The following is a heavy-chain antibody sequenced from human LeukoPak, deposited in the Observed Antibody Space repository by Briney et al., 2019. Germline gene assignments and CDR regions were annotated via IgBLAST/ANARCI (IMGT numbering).Heavy chain of an antibody. Sequence: PGGSLRLSCAASGFTFSSYSMNWVRQAPGKGLEWVSSISSSSSYINYADSVKGRFTISRDNAKNSLYLQMNSLRAEDTAVYYCARELDRSGCPDYWGQGTLVTVSS. CDR2: ISSSSSYI. V-gene: IGHV3-21*01. CDR1: GFTFSSYS. D-gene: IGHD6-19*01. CDR3: ARELDRSGCPDY. J-gene: IGHJ4*02.